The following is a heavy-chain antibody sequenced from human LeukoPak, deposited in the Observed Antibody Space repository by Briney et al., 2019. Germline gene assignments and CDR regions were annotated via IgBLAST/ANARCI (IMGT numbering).Heavy chain of an antibody. CDR3: ASRPCPDIVVVPAAIGYYFDY. CDR2: IYYSGST. D-gene: IGHD2-2*02. Sequence: SETLSLTCTVSGGSISSGGYYWSWIRQHPGKGLEWIGYIYYSGSTYYNPSLKSRVTISVDTSKNQFSLKLSSVTAADTAVYYCASRPCPDIVVVPAAIGYYFDYWGQGTLVTVSS. CDR1: GGSISSGGYY. J-gene: IGHJ4*02. V-gene: IGHV4-31*03.